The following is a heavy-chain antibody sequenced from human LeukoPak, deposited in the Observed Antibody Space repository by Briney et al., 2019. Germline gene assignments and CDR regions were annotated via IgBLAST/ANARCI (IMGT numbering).Heavy chain of an antibody. D-gene: IGHD6-13*01. V-gene: IGHV3-48*03. CDR3: ASGPGSSSWYIYFDY. Sequence: GGSLRLSCAASGFTFSSYEMNWVRQAPGKGLEWVSYISSSGSTIYYADSVKGRFTISRDNAKNSLYLQMNSLRAEDTAVYYRASGPGSSSWYIYFDYWGQGTLVTVSS. J-gene: IGHJ4*02. CDR2: ISSSGSTI. CDR1: GFTFSSYE.